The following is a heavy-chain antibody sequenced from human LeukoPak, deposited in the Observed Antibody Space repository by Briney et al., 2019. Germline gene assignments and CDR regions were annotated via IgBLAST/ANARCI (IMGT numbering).Heavy chain of an antibody. Sequence: SETLSLTCTVSGGSISSSSYYWGRIRQPPGKGLEWIGSIYYSGSTYYNPSLKSRVTISVDTSKNQFSLKLSSVTAAGTAVYYCARAPRDGYNSITRIFDYWGQGTLVTVSS. CDR2: IYYSGST. J-gene: IGHJ4*02. CDR3: ARAPRDGYNSITRIFDY. D-gene: IGHD5-24*01. CDR1: GGSISSSSYY. V-gene: IGHV4-39*07.